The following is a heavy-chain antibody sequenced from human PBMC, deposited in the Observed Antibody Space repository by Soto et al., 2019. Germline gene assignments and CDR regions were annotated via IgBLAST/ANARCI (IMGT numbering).Heavy chain of an antibody. D-gene: IGHD2-21*01. J-gene: IGHJ4*02. CDR1: GGTFNTYT. CDR3: AITYCRDNSCPRDFDF. V-gene: IGHV1-69*02. Sequence: QVQVVQSGAEVKKPESSVKVSCKPSGGTFNTYTVNWVRLAPGHGLEWMGRFIPIRDMANYAPKFQDRVTISADRSTFTAYMERNSLTSDDTAVYYCAITYCRDNSCPRDFDFWGPGTRVTVSS. CDR2: FIPIRDMA.